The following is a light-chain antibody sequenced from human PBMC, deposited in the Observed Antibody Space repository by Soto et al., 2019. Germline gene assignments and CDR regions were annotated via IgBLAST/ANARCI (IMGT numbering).Light chain of an antibody. CDR3: SSYTSSSTPPYV. V-gene: IGLV2-14*01. J-gene: IGLJ1*01. CDR2: DVS. Sequence: QSVLTQPASVSGSPGQSTTISCTGTSSDVGGYNYVSWYQQHPGKAPKLMIYDVSNRPSGVSNRFSGSKSGNTASLTISGLQAEDEADYYCSSYTSSSTPPYVFGTGTKVTV. CDR1: SSDVGGYNY.